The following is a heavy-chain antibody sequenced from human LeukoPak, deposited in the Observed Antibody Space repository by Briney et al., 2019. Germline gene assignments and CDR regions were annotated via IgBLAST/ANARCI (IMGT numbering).Heavy chain of an antibody. CDR3: ARSFSGYFDY. D-gene: IGHD3-22*01. Sequence: SETLSLTCAVYGGSFSGYYWSWIRQPPGKGLEWIGGINHSGSTNYNPSLKSRVTISVNTSKNQFSLKLSSVTAADTAVYYCARSFSGYFDYWGQGTLVTVSS. V-gene: IGHV4-34*01. J-gene: IGHJ4*02. CDR2: INHSGST. CDR1: GGSFSGYY.